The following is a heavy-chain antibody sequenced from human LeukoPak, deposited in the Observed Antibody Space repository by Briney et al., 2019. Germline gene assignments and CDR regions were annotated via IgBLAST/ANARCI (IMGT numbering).Heavy chain of an antibody. J-gene: IGHJ5*02. D-gene: IGHD6-6*01. Sequence: SVKVSCKSSVGTFSSYAISWVRQAPGQGLEWMGGIIPIFGTANYAQKFQGRVTITADESTSTAYMELSSLRSEDTAVYYCARGRVIAACPQNWFDPWGQGTLVTVSS. V-gene: IGHV1-69*13. CDR1: VGTFSSYA. CDR2: IIPIFGTA. CDR3: ARGRVIAACPQNWFDP.